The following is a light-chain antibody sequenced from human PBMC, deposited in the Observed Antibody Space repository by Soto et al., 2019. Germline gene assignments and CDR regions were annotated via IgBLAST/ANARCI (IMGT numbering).Light chain of an antibody. J-gene: IGKJ1*01. Sequence: EIVLTHSPGTLSLSPGERVTLSCRASQSVCSRCLAWYQQKPGQSPRLLIYGASSRATGIPDRFSGSGSGTDFTLTISRLEPEDFAVYYCQHYGTTPWTFGQGTKVGIK. CDR1: QSVCSRC. CDR2: GAS. V-gene: IGKV3-20*01. CDR3: QHYGTTPWT.